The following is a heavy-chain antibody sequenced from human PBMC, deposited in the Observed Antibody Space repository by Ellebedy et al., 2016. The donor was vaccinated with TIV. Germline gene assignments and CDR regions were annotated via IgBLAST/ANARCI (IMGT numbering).Heavy chain of an antibody. CDR1: GFTFSTYW. Sequence: GGSLRLSCAASGFTFSTYWMNWVRQAPGKGLEWVANINPDGNDQNYVDSVRGRFTISRDNSKNSLYLQLSSVRAEDTAIYFCARGLSDYGDFKLDYWGEGTLVTVSS. CDR2: INPDGNDQ. D-gene: IGHD4-17*01. J-gene: IGHJ4*02. V-gene: IGHV3-7*03. CDR3: ARGLSDYGDFKLDY.